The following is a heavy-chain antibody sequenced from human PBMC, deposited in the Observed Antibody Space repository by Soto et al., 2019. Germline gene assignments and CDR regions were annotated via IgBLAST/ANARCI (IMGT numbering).Heavy chain of an antibody. CDR2: IYHSGST. Sequence: PSETLSLTCIVSGGSVIRSNWWRFVRQPPGKGLEWIGEIYHSGSTTYNPSLKSRATISVDKSENQFSLRLKSVTAADTAVYYCASVGSDYDNSGYYLPWGPGTLVTVSS. J-gene: IGHJ5*02. CDR3: ASVGSDYDNSGYYLP. V-gene: IGHV4-4*02. D-gene: IGHD3-22*01. CDR1: GGSVIRSNW.